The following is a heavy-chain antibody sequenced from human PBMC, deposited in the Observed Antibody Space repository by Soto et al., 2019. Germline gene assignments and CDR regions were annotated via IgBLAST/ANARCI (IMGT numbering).Heavy chain of an antibody. J-gene: IGHJ4*02. CDR1: GFTFTNYW. CDR2: INPDGGKR. V-gene: IGHV3-7*03. D-gene: IGHD3-22*01. CDR3: ARAGYYYDSSGYSSGPH. Sequence: GGSLRLSCATSGFTFTNYWMSWVRQAPGKGLEWVANINPDGGKRYYVDSVKGRFTISRDNSKNTLYLQMNSLRAEDAAVYYCARAGYYYDSSGYSSGPHWGQGTLVTVSS.